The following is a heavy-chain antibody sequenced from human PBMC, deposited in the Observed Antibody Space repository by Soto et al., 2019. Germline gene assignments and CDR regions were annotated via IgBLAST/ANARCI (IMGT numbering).Heavy chain of an antibody. CDR1: GFTFSSYG. Sequence: GGSLRLSCAASGFTFSSYGMHWVRQAPGKGLEWVAVISYDGSNKYYADSVKGRFTISRDNSKNTLYLQMNSLRAEDTAVYYCAKETDDYLYYFDYWGQGTLVTVSS. V-gene: IGHV3-30*18. CDR2: ISYDGSNK. J-gene: IGHJ4*02. D-gene: IGHD4-17*01. CDR3: AKETDDYLYYFDY.